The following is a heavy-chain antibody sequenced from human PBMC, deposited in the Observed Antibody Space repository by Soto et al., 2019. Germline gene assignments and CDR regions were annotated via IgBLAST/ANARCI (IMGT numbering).Heavy chain of an antibody. J-gene: IGHJ6*02. D-gene: IGHD3-10*01. CDR2: ISGSGGRT. CDR3: ATGRGLYYYYGMDV. CDR1: GFTFSSYA. Sequence: EVQLLESGGGLVQPGGSLRLSCAASGFTFSSYAMSWVRQAPGKGLEWVSAISGSGGRTYYADSVKGRFTISRDNXXNTLYLQMNSLRAEDTAVYYCATGRGLYYYYGMDVWGQGTTVTVSS. V-gene: IGHV3-23*01.